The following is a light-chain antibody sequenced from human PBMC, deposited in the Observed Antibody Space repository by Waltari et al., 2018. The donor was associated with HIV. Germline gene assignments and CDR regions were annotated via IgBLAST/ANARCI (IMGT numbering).Light chain of an antibody. J-gene: IGKJ5*01. V-gene: IGKV1-39*01. CDR3: QQTYRTPQT. CDR2: AAS. Sequence: DIQMTQSPSSLSASVGDRVTINCRASQSIDTYLNWYQQTPGKAPKLLIFAASNLQGGVPSRFSGSGSGTDFTLTVNSLQPEDFATYYCQQTYRTPQTFGQGTRLAI. CDR1: QSIDTY.